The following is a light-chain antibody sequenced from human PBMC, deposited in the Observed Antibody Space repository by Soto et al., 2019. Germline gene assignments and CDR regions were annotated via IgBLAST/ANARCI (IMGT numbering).Light chain of an antibody. J-gene: IGKJ3*01. V-gene: IGKV1-39*01. CDR1: QSISSW. CDR2: AAS. Sequence: DIQMTQSPSTLSASVGDRVTITCRASQSISSWLAWYQQKPGKAPKLLIFAASSLQSGVPSRFSGSGSGTEFTLAISSLQPEDFATYYCQQSYNTLAFGPGTKVDI. CDR3: QQSYNTLA.